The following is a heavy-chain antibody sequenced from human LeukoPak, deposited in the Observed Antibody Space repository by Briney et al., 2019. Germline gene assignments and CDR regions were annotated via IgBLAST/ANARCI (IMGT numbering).Heavy chain of an antibody. J-gene: IGHJ5*02. V-gene: IGHV3-48*04. D-gene: IGHD1-1*01. CDR1: GFTFSSFG. CDR2: ISSSGGTI. Sequence: GASLGLSCTASGFTFSSFGMSWVRQAPGKGLEWVSYISSSGGTIYYADSVEGRFTISRDNAKNSLYVQMNSLRAEDTAVYYCVRVGVTGTKVEWFDPWGQGTLVTVSS. CDR3: VRVGVTGTKVEWFDP.